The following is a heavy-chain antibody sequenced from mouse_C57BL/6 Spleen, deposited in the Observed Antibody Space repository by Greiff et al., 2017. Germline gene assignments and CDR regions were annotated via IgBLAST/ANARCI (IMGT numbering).Heavy chain of an antibody. J-gene: IGHJ4*01. V-gene: IGHV3-6*01. CDR1: GYSITSGYY. CDR3: ARVNSLYAMDY. D-gene: IGHD6-2*01. CDR2: ISYDGSN. Sequence: EVQLQESGPGLVKPSQSLSLTCSVTGYSITSGYYWNWIRQFPGNKLEWMGYISYDGSNNYNPSLKNRISITRDTSKNQFFLKLNSVTTEDTATYYCARVNSLYAMDYWGQGTSVTVSS.